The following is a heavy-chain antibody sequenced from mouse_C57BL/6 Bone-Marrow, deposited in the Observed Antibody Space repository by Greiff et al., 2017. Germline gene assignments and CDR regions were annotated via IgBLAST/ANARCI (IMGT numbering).Heavy chain of an antibody. V-gene: IGHV14-4*01. J-gene: IGHJ3*01. CDR1: GFNIKDDY. Sequence: EVQLQQSGAELVRPGASVKLSCTASGFNIKDDYMPWVKQRPEQGLEWIGWIYPESGDTEYAAKFQGKATITADTSSNTAYMQLSSLTSEDSAVYCCAPFPFAYWGQGTMVTVSA. CDR2: IYPESGDT. CDR3: APFPFAY.